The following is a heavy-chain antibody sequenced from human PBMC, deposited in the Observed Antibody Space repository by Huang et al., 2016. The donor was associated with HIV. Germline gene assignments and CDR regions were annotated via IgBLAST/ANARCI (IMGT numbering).Heavy chain of an antibody. CDR2: MNPKSGNV. D-gene: IGHD3-10*01. Sequence: QIQLAQSGAEVKKPGASVKVSCKDSGYTFKNYDINWVLQASGQGREWMGWMNPKSGNVGYTKKFQGRVAILRNSSINTSYVEVTSLTSEDTAVYYCARGFGINYNHEAFDVWGQGTMVTVSS. CDR3: ARGFGINYNHEAFDV. V-gene: IGHV1-8*01. CDR1: GYTFKNYD. J-gene: IGHJ3*01.